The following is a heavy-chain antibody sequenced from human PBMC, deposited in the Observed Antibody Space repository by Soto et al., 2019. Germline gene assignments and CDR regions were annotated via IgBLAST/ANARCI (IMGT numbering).Heavy chain of an antibody. CDR2: INHSGST. J-gene: IGHJ6*02. CDR1: GGSFSGYY. Sequence: SETLSLTCAVYGGSFSGYYWSWIRQPPGKGLKWIGEINHSGSTNYNPSLKSRVTISVDTSKNQFSLKLSSVTAADTAVYYCARFPGSKRGYYGSGPYYGMDVWGQGTTVTVSS. CDR3: ARFPGSKRGYYGSGPYYGMDV. D-gene: IGHD3-10*01. V-gene: IGHV4-34*01.